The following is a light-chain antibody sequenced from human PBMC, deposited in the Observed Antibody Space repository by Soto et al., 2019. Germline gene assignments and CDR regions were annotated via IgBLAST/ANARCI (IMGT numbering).Light chain of an antibody. CDR3: VLYMPSGILV. CDR1: SDSVSTSYY. Sequence: QTVVTQEPSFSVSPGGTVTLTCGLSSDSVSTSYYPSWYQQTPGQAPRTLIYSTDTRSSGVPDRFSGSILGNKAALTITGAQADDESSYYCVLYMPSGILVFGGGTKVTVL. V-gene: IGLV8-61*01. CDR2: STD. J-gene: IGLJ3*02.